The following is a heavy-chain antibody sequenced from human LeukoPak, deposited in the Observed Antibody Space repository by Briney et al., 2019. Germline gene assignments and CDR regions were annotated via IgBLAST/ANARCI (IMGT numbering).Heavy chain of an antibody. J-gene: IGHJ3*02. D-gene: IGHD1-26*01. CDR2: INHSGST. CDR1: GGSFSAYY. V-gene: IGHV4-34*01. CDR3: ARGATEWELPSDDTFDI. Sequence: PSETLSLTCAVYGGSFSAYYWSWIRQPPGKGLEWIGEINHSGSTNYNPSLKSRVTISIDTSKNQFSLKLSSVTAADTAVYYCARGATEWELPSDDTFDIWGQGTMVTVSS.